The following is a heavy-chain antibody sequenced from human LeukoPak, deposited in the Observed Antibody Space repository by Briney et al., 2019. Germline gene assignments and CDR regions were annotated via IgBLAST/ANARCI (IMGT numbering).Heavy chain of an antibody. Sequence: GGSLRLSCAASGFTFSIYAMSWVRQAPGKGLEWVSVISSSGGDTYYADSVKGRFTISRDNSKNTLYLQMNSLRAEDTAVYYCARDRYYYDSSGYALGPWGQGTLVTVSS. CDR2: ISSSGGDT. CDR3: ARDRYYYDSSGYALGP. D-gene: IGHD3-22*01. J-gene: IGHJ5*02. V-gene: IGHV3-23*01. CDR1: GFTFSIYA.